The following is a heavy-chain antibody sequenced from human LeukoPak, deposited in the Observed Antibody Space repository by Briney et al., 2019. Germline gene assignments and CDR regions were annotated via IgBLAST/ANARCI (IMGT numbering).Heavy chain of an antibody. CDR2: IYYSGST. D-gene: IGHD1-26*01. J-gene: IGHJ4*02. Sequence: SETLSLNCTVSGGFISSSSYYWGWIRQPPGKGLEWIGSIYYSGSTYYNPSLKSRVTISVDTSKNQFSLKLSSVTAADTAVYYCARRTQWEPGDFDYWGQGTLVTVSS. CDR3: ARRTQWEPGDFDY. V-gene: IGHV4-39*01. CDR1: GGFISSSSYY.